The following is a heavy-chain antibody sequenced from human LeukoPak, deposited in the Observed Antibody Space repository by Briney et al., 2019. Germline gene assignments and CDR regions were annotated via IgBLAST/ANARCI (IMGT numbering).Heavy chain of an antibody. CDR2: IKYDGNEE. D-gene: IGHD1-1*01. V-gene: IGHV3-7*01. J-gene: IGHJ4*02. CDR1: RFTFSSYW. CDR3: KSGGAAPGSFDY. Sequence: PGGSLRLSCVASRFTFSSYWMSWMRQAPGKGLEWVANIKYDGNEEYYVDSVKGRFTISRDNAKNSLYLQLNSLRVEDTAVYYCKSGGAAPGSFDYWGQGTLVTVSP.